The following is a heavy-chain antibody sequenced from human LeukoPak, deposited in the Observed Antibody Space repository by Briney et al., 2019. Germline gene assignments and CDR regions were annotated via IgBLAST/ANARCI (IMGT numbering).Heavy chain of an antibody. D-gene: IGHD6-13*01. V-gene: IGHV3-30*18. CDR1: GFTFSSNG. CDR3: AKDDDDGYSSSWPDY. J-gene: IGHJ4*02. CDR2: ISYDGSNK. Sequence: GGSLRLSCAASGFTFSSNGMHWVRQAPGKGLEWVAVISYDGSNKYYADSVKGRFTISRDNSKNTLYLQMNSLRAEDTAVYYCAKDDDDGYSSSWPDYWGQGTLVTVSS.